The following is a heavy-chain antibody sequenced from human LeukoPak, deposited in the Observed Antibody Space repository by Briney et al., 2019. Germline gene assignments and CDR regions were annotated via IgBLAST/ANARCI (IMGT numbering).Heavy chain of an antibody. Sequence: ASVKVSCKASGYTFTSYYMHWVRQAPGQGREWMGIINPSGGSTNYAQKFQGRVTMTRDTSTNTVYMEMSSLRSEDTAVYYCARRGSDFGFPSDYWGQGTPVTVSS. J-gene: IGHJ4*02. CDR2: INPSGGST. D-gene: IGHD1-26*01. CDR3: ARRGSDFGFPSDY. V-gene: IGHV1-46*01. CDR1: GYTFTSYY.